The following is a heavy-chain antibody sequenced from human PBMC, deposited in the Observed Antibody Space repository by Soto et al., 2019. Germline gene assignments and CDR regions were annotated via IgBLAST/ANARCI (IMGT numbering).Heavy chain of an antibody. J-gene: IGHJ5*02. D-gene: IGHD6-6*01. V-gene: IGHV3-74*01. CDR2: INSDGSST. CDR3: ARPGGYSSSFWFDP. CDR1: GFTFSNYW. Sequence: VQVVESGGGLVQPGGSLRLSCAASGFTFSNYWMHWVRQAPGKGLVWVSRINSDGSSTSYADSVKGRFTISRDNAKNTLYLQMNSLRAEDTAVYYCARPGGYSSSFWFDPGGQGTLVTVSS.